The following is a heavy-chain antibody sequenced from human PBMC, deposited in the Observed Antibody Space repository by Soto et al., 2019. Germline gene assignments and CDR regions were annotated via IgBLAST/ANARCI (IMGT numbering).Heavy chain of an antibody. CDR1: GYTFTNYY. V-gene: IGHV1-46*01. J-gene: IGHJ2*01. CDR2: INPSGGST. Sequence: ASVKVSCKASGYTFTNYYIHWVRQAPGQGLEWIGIINPSGGSTNYAQKFQGRVTVTRDTSTSTVYLELSSLRSEDTAVYFCARDLSSYSSGWYDLWGRGTLVTVSS. D-gene: IGHD6-19*01. CDR3: ARDLSSYSSGWYDL.